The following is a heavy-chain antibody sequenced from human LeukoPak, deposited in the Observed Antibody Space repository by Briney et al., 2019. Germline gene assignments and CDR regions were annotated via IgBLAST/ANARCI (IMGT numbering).Heavy chain of an antibody. J-gene: IGHJ4*02. D-gene: IGHD4-11*01. CDR3: ARDLSYMTPGDY. CDR1: GYTFTSYA. V-gene: IGHV1-3*01. CDR2: INAGNGNT. Sequence: GASVKVSCKASGYTFTSYAMHWVRQAPGQRLEWMGWINAGNGNTKYSQKFQGRVTITRDTSASTAYMELSSLRSEDTAVYYCARDLSYMTPGDYWGQGTLVTVSS.